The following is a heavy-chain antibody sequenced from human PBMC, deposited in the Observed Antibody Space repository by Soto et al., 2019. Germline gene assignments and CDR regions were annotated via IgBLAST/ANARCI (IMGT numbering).Heavy chain of an antibody. CDR2: ISSSGTTM. CDR1: GFTFSSYE. Sequence: GGSLRLSCAASGFTFSSYEMSWVRQAPGKGLEWVSYISSSGTTMYYADSVKGRFTISRDNAKKSVYLQMNSLGAEDTAVYFCARGSTLIVVNHFDYWGQGTLVTVSS. D-gene: IGHD3-22*01. J-gene: IGHJ4*02. V-gene: IGHV3-48*03. CDR3: ARGSTLIVVNHFDY.